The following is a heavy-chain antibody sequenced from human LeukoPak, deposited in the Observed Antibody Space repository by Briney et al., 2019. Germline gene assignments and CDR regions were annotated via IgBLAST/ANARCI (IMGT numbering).Heavy chain of an antibody. CDR1: GYTFTSYD. Sequence: ASVKVSCKASGYTFTSYDINWVRQAPGQGLEWMGWMNPNSGNTVYAQKFQGRVTMTRNTSISTAYMELSSLRSEDTAVYYCARGTGLWLQFQNWGQGTLVTVSS. D-gene: IGHD5-24*01. V-gene: IGHV1-8*01. J-gene: IGHJ4*02. CDR3: ARGTGLWLQFQN. CDR2: MNPNSGNT.